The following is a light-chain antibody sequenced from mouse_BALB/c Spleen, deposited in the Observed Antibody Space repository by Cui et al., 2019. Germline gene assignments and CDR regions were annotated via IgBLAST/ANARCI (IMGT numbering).Light chain of an antibody. Sequence: QIVLTQSPAIMSASLGEEINLTCSVSSSVSYMHWYQQKSGTSPKLLIYSTSNLASGVPSRFSGSGSGTFYSLTISSVEAEDAADYYCHQWSSYPWTFGGGTKLEIK. CDR1: SSVSY. V-gene: IGKV4-80*01. CDR2: STS. J-gene: IGKJ1*01. CDR3: HQWSSYPWT.